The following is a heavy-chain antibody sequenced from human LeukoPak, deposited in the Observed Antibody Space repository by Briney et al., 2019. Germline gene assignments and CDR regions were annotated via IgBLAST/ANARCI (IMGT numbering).Heavy chain of an antibody. Sequence: GGSLRLSCAASGFTFSSYSMNWVRQAPGKGLEWVSSISSSSSYIYYADSVKGRFTISRDNAKNSLYLQMNSLRAEDTALYYCAKDIGFGSSWYDAWDYWGQGTLVTVSS. CDR3: AKDIGFGSSWYDAWDY. CDR2: ISSSSSYI. D-gene: IGHD6-13*01. J-gene: IGHJ4*02. CDR1: GFTFSSYS. V-gene: IGHV3-21*04.